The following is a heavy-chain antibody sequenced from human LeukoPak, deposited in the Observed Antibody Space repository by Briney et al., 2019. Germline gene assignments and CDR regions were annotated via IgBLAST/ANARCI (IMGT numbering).Heavy chain of an antibody. CDR3: ARDGHYDILTGYFQD. D-gene: IGHD3-9*01. CDR1: GFIFSDHY. Sequence: PGGSLRLSCVASGFIFSDHYVDWVRQAPGKGLEWVSSISSSSSYIYYADSVKGRFTISRDNAKNSLYLQMNSLRAEDTAVYYCARDGHYDILTGYFQDWGQGTLVTVSS. V-gene: IGHV3-21*04. CDR2: ISSSSSYI. J-gene: IGHJ1*01.